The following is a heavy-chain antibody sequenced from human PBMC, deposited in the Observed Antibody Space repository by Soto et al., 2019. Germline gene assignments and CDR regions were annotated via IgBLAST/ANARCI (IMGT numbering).Heavy chain of an antibody. D-gene: IGHD6-13*01. J-gene: IGHJ6*02. V-gene: IGHV5-51*01. CDR2: IYPGDSDT. CDR3: ARSIAAAGTFAYCYYGMDV. Sequence: GESLKISCKGSGYSFTSYWIGWVRQMPGKGLGWMGIIYPGDSDTRYSPSFQGQVTISADKSISTAYLQWSSLKASDTAMYYCARSIAAAGTFAYCYYGMDVWGQGTTVTVSS. CDR1: GYSFTSYW.